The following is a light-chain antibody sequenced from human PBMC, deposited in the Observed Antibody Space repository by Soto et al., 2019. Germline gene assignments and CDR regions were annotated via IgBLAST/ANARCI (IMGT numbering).Light chain of an antibody. Sequence: DSQTTEYTKTPYASGAEKVSISWLASQSISSWLAWYQQKPGKAPKPLIYDASSLESGVPSRFSGSGSGTEFTLTISSLQPDDFATYYCQQYNSYSRTFGQGTKVDI. CDR2: DAS. CDR3: QQYNSYSRT. J-gene: IGKJ1*01. V-gene: IGKV1-5*01. CDR1: QSISSW.